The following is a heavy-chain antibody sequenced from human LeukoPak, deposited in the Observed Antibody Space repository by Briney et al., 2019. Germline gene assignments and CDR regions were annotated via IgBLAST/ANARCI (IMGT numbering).Heavy chain of an antibody. Sequence: ASVKVSCKVSGDTLTELSTQWVRQAPGKGREWMGGFDPEHGEMIYAQKLQGRVTMTEDRSTDTAYMELSSLRSEETAVYYCATGGPWDLLKYWGQGTLVTVSS. CDR2: FDPEHGEM. J-gene: IGHJ4*02. CDR1: GDTLTELS. CDR3: ATGGPWDLLKY. D-gene: IGHD3-9*01. V-gene: IGHV1-24*01.